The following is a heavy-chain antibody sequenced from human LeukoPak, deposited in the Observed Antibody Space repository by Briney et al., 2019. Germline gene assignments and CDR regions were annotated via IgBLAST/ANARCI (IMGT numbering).Heavy chain of an antibody. D-gene: IGHD1-26*01. CDR3: ARRWDAWYFDL. J-gene: IGHJ2*01. Sequence: PSETLSLTCTVSGGSISSYYWSWIRQPPGKGLEWIGYIYYSGSTNYNPSLKSRVTISVDTSKNQFSLKLSSVTAADTAVYYCARRWDAWYFDLWGRGTLVTVSS. CDR1: GGSISSYY. CDR2: IYYSGST. V-gene: IGHV4-59*12.